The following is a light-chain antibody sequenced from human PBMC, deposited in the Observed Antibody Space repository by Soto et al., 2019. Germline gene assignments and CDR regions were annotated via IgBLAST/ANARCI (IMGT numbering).Light chain of an antibody. V-gene: IGLV2-8*01. Sequence: QSVLTQPPSASGSPGQSVTISCTGTSSDVGGYNYVSWHQQHPGKAPKLIIYDVTKRPSGVPDRFSGSKSGYTASLTVSGLQAEDEADYYCCSYAGRSTWDVVFGGGTKLTVL. J-gene: IGLJ2*01. CDR3: CSYAGRSTWDVV. CDR2: DVT. CDR1: SSDVGGYNY.